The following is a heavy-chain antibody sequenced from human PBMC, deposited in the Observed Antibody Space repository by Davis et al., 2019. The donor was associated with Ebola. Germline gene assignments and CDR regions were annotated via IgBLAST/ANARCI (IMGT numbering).Heavy chain of an antibody. D-gene: IGHD3-16*01. CDR1: GGSISSYY. Sequence: LETLSLTCSVSGGSISSYYWSWIRHSPGKGLEWIGDVNHGGTTNYNPSLRRRVTISVDTSKNQFSLNLTSVTAADTAVYYCVRGGVETPISFHYYFFGVNVWGQGTTVTVSS. J-gene: IGHJ6*02. CDR2: VNHGGTT. V-gene: IGHV4-34*01. CDR3: VRGGVETPISFHYYFFGVNV.